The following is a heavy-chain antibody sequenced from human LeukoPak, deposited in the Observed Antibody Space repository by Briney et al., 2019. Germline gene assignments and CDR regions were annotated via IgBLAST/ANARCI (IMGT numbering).Heavy chain of an antibody. V-gene: IGHV4-39*01. CDR2: IYYSGST. D-gene: IGHD3-3*01. J-gene: IGHJ4*02. CDR3: ARHSRVTIFGVDHFDY. Sequence: SETLSLTYTVSGGSISSSSYYWGWIRQPPGKGLEWTGSIYYSGSTYYNPSLKSRVTISVDTSKNQFSLKLSSVTAADTAVYYCARHSRVTIFGVDHFDYWGQGTLVTVSS. CDR1: GGSISSSSYY.